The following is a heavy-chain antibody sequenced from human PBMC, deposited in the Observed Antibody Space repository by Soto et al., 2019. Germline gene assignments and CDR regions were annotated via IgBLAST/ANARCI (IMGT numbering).Heavy chain of an antibody. J-gene: IGHJ4*02. D-gene: IGHD3-10*01. CDR3: AKDVIYSGHGSGSYYFDY. CDR1: GFMFSSYG. Sequence: LRLSCAAAGFMFSSYGMGWVRQAPGKGLEWVSAISGSGGSTYYADSVKGRFTISRDNSKNTLYLQMNSLRAEDTAVYYCAKDVIYSGHGSGSYYFDYCGQGPLVTVSS. V-gene: IGHV3-23*01. CDR2: ISGSGGST.